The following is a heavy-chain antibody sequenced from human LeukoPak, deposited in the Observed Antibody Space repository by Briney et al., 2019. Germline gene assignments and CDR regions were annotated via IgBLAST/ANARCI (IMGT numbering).Heavy chain of an antibody. V-gene: IGHV5-51*01. D-gene: IGHD4-11*01. Sequence: GESLKISCKGSGYSFTSYWIGWVRQMPGKGLEWMGIIYPGDSDTRYSPSFQGQVTISADKSISTAYLQWSSLKASGTAMYYCARGSTVTTIYYYYYGMDVWGQGTTVAVSS. J-gene: IGHJ6*02. CDR3: ARGSTVTTIYYYYYGMDV. CDR2: IYPGDSDT. CDR1: GYSFTSYW.